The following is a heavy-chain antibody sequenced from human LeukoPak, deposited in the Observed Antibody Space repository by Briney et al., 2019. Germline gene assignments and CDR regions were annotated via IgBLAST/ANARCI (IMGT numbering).Heavy chain of an antibody. J-gene: IGHJ4*02. D-gene: IGHD3-9*01. Sequence: PTETLSLTCSVSGGSINSNSHHWDWIRQAPGKGLEWIGNIYYSGATSYNPSLKIRVNISVDTSKTQFSLRLSSVTAADTAVYYCARRGDILTDYAFDYWGQGTLVTVSS. CDR3: ARRGDILTDYAFDY. V-gene: IGHV4-39*01. CDR1: GGSINSNSHH. CDR2: IYYSGAT.